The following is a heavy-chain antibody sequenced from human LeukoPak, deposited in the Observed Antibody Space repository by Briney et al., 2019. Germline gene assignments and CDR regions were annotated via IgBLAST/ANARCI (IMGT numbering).Heavy chain of an antibody. J-gene: IGHJ5*02. Sequence: GDSLKISCKGSGYSFTSYWISWVRQMPGKGLEWMGRIDPSDSYTNYSPSFQGHVTISADKSLSTAYLQWSSLKASDTAMYYCARRVGATGWFDPWGQGTLVTVSS. V-gene: IGHV5-10-1*01. D-gene: IGHD1-26*01. CDR3: ARRVGATGWFDP. CDR1: GYSFTSYW. CDR2: IDPSDSYT.